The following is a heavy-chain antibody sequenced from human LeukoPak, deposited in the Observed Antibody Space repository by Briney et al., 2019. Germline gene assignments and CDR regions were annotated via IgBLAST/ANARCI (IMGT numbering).Heavy chain of an antibody. V-gene: IGHV3-23*01. CDR1: EFTFSNYA. Sequence: GGSLRLSCVAFEFTFSNYAMSWVRQAPGKGLEWVSTITTSDGNTYYADSVKGRFTVSRDNSKNTLFLQMNSLRAEDTAVYYCAKDGGLWVSAHWGDSWGRGTQVTVSS. D-gene: IGHD7-27*01. J-gene: IGHJ4*02. CDR2: ITTSDGNT. CDR3: AKDGGLWVSAHWGDS.